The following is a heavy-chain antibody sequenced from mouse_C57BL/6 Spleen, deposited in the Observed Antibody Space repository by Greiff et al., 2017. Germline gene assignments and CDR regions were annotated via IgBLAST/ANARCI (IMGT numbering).Heavy chain of an antibody. J-gene: IGHJ4*01. V-gene: IGHV1-81*01. D-gene: IGHD1-1*02. CDR2: IYPRSGNT. CDR3: ASNRDPCGRDY. Sequence: QVQLQQSGAELARPGASVKLSCKASGYTFTSYGISWVKQRTGQGLEWIGEIYPRSGNTYYNEKFKGKATLTADKSSSAAYMELRSLTSEDSAVYFCASNRDPCGRDYWGQGTSVTVSS. CDR1: GYTFTSYG.